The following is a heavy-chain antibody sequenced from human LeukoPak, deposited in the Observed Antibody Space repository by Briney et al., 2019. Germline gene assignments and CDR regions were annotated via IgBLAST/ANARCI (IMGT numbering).Heavy chain of an antibody. D-gene: IGHD3-9*01. Sequence: SETLSLTCTVSGGSISSYYWSWIRQPAGKGLEWIAYIYYSGSTNYNPSLKSRVTISLDTSKNQFSLKLSSVTTADTAVYYCARMPDILTGLDSWGQGTLVTVSS. CDR2: IYYSGST. CDR1: GGSISSYY. V-gene: IGHV4-59*01. CDR3: ARMPDILTGLDS. J-gene: IGHJ4*02.